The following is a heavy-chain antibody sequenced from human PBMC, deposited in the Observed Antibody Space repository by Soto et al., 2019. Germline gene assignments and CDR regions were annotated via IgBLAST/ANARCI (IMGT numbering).Heavy chain of an antibody. CDR2: ISAYDGDT. CDR3: ARAGRAFRTSHYYYFYMDV. CDR1: GYSFIDYG. J-gene: IGHJ6*03. V-gene: IGHV1-18*01. D-gene: IGHD1-7*01. Sequence: QVQLVQSGAEVKKPGASVKVSCKASGYSFIDYGIGWVRQAPGQGLEWMGWISAYDGDTKYEEKVQGRVTMTTDTSTTTAYMEVRSLTSDDTAVHYCARAGRAFRTSHYYYFYMDVWGKGTTVTVSS.